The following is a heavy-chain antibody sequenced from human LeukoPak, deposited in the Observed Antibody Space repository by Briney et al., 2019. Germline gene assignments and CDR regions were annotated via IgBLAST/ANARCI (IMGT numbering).Heavy chain of an antibody. D-gene: IGHD6-13*01. V-gene: IGHV1-69*13. CDR3: ARDRPMRVSHAPGDYYYGMDV. J-gene: IGHJ6*02. CDR1: GGTFSSYA. Sequence: SVKVSCKASGGTFSSYAISWVRQAPGQGLEWMGGIIPIFGTANYAQKFQGRVTITADESTSTAYMELSSLRSEDTAVYYCARDRPMRVSHAPGDYYYGMDVWGQGTTVTVSS. CDR2: IIPIFGTA.